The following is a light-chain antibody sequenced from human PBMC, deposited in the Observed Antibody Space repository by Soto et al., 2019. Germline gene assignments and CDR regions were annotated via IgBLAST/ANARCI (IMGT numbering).Light chain of an antibody. CDR3: QQGHNWPLT. CDR1: QSISTE. J-gene: IGKJ2*01. Sequence: EIVMTQSPATLSVSPGERATLSCRASQSISTELAWYQQKPGQPPRLLIYSASTRATGVPARFTGSGSGSEFTLTISGLQSEDVADYYCQQGHNWPLTFGQGTRLEI. V-gene: IGKV3-15*01. CDR2: SAS.